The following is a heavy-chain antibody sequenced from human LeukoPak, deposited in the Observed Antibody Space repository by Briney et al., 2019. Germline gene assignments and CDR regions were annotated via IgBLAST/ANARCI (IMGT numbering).Heavy chain of an antibody. V-gene: IGHV4-39*01. CDR2: INYSGSI. Sequence: SETLSLTCTVSGGSISISTYYWGWIRQPPGKGLEWIGSINYSGSIYYNPSLKSRVTISVDTSKNQFSLKLSSVTAADTAVYFCARRLGGSGTYYFDYWGQGTLVTVSS. CDR1: GGSISISTYY. D-gene: IGHD3-10*01. CDR3: ARRLGGSGTYYFDY. J-gene: IGHJ4*02.